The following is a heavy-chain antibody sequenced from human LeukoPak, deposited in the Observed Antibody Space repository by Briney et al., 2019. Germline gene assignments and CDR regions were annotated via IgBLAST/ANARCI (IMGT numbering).Heavy chain of an antibody. Sequence: PGGSLRLSCAASGFTFSSYAMTWVRQAPGKGLEWVSSIRGSDGTTFYADSVKGRFTISRDNSKNTLYLQMNSLRAEDTAVYYCARDEYSSSSADYWGQGTLVTVSS. J-gene: IGHJ4*02. CDR3: ARDEYSSSSADY. V-gene: IGHV3-23*01. D-gene: IGHD6-6*01. CDR2: IRGSDGTT. CDR1: GFTFSSYA.